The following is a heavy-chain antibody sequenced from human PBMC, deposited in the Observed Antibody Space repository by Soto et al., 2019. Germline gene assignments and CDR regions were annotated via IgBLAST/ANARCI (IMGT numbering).Heavy chain of an antibody. Sequence: QVQLQQRGAGLLKPSETLSLTCAVHGESFRDYYWTWIRQPPGKGLEWIGEINHSGSTSYNPSLKSRLTISVDTSKKEFSLNLSSVTAADTALYYCVRGRAFMSRNAFDIWGQGTMVTVSS. J-gene: IGHJ3*02. CDR2: INHSGST. CDR1: GESFRDYY. CDR3: VRGRAFMSRNAFDI. V-gene: IGHV4-34*02. D-gene: IGHD1-26*01.